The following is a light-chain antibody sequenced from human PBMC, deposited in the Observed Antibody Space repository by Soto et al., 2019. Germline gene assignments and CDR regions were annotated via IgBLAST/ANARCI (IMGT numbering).Light chain of an antibody. CDR1: SSDVGGYNH. V-gene: IGLV2-14*01. CDR2: EVR. Sequence: QSALTQPASVSGSPGQSITISCTGTSSDVGGYNHVSWYQQHPGKAPKLIIYEVRNRPSGVSNRLSGSKSGNTASLTISGLQADDEADDYCCSYTSSSIRVFGGGTQLTVL. J-gene: IGLJ3*02. CDR3: CSYTSSSIRV.